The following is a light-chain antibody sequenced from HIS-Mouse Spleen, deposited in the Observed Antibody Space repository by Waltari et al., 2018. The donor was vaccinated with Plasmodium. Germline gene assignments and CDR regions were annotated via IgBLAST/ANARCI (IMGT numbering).Light chain of an antibody. Sequence: EIVMTQSPATLSVSQGERATLSCRASQSVSSNLSWYQQKPVQAPRLLIYGASTRATGIPARFSGSGSGTEFTLTISSLQSEDFAVYYCQQYNNWPFTFGPGTKVDIK. CDR1: QSVSSN. V-gene: IGKV3-15*01. J-gene: IGKJ3*01. CDR2: GAS. CDR3: QQYNNWPFT.